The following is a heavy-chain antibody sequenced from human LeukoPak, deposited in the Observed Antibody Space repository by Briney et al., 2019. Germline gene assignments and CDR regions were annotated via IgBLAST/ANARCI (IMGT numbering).Heavy chain of an antibody. D-gene: IGHD6-6*01. CDR2: ISYDGSNK. CDR1: GFTFSTYG. Sequence: PGGSLRLSCAASGFTFSTYGMHWVRQAPGKGLEWVAVISYDGSNKYYADSVKGRFTISRDNSKNTLYLQMNSLRAEDTAVYYCAKGDRARPAYYYYYGMDVWGQGTTVTVSS. J-gene: IGHJ6*02. CDR3: AKGDRARPAYYYYYGMDV. V-gene: IGHV3-30*18.